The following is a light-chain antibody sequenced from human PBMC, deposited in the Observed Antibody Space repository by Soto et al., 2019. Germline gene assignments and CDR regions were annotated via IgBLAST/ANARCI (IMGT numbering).Light chain of an antibody. V-gene: IGKV4-1*01. Sequence: SPLSCWSTQSVLYSSNNKNYLAWYQQKPGQPPKLLIYWASTRESGVPDRFSGSGSGTHFTLTISSLQAEDVAVYYCQQYYSTPPYTFGQGTKLEIK. J-gene: IGKJ2*01. CDR2: WAS. CDR1: QSVLYSSNNKNY. CDR3: QQYYSTPPYT.